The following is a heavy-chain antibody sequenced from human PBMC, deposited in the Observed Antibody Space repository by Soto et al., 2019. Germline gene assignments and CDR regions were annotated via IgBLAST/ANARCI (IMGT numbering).Heavy chain of an antibody. D-gene: IGHD6-19*01. J-gene: IGHJ5*02. CDR3: AGGVGGPLPGSAP. Sequence: ASVKVSCKASGYTFTSYAIRWVRQAPGQRLEWMGWINAGNGNTKYSQKFQGRVTITRDTSASTAYMELSSLRSEDTAVYYCAGGVGGPLPGSAPWGQGTRDPVSS. V-gene: IGHV1-3*01. CDR1: GYTFTSYA. CDR2: INAGNGNT.